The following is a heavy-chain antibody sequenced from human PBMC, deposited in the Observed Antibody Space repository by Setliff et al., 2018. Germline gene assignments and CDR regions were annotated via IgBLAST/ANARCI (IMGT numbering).Heavy chain of an antibody. Sequence: SETLSLTCNVSGASISSGSHYWSWIRQSAGEKPTRIGHVYSTGSTNYNPSFESRVSISVDKSNNQFSLKMTSVTAADTAMYYCVRDRYGRNSDGSGVYNWFDSWGQGILVTV. J-gene: IGHJ5*01. V-gene: IGHV4-61*09. CDR1: GASISSGSHY. CDR3: VRDRYGRNSDGSGVYNWFDS. CDR2: VYSTGST. D-gene: IGHD2-15*01.